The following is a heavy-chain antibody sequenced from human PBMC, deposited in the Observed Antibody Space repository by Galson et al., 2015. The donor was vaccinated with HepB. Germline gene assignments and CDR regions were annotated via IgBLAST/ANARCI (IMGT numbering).Heavy chain of an antibody. CDR2: IIPIFGTA. CDR3: AREPYYYGSGSFDY. V-gene: IGHV1-69*13. D-gene: IGHD3-10*01. CDR1: GGTFSSYA. J-gene: IGHJ4*02. Sequence: SVKVSCKASGGTFSSYAISWVRQAPGQGLEWMGGIIPIFGTANYAQKFQGRVTITADESTSTAYMELSSLRSEDTAVYYCAREPYYYGSGSFDYWGQGTLVTVSS.